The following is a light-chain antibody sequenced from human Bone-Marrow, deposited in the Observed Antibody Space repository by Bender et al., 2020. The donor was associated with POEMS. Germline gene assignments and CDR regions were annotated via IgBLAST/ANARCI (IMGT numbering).Light chain of an antibody. Sequence: QSALTQPPSASGSPGQSVTISCTGTNSDVGSYNLVSWYQQHPGKAPKLIIYEVNKRPSGVSNHFSGSKSGNTASLTISGLQAEDEADYFCCSYAGSSTWMFGGGTKLTVL. CDR3: CSYAGSSTWM. CDR2: EVN. V-gene: IGLV2-23*02. J-gene: IGLJ3*02. CDR1: NSDVGSYNL.